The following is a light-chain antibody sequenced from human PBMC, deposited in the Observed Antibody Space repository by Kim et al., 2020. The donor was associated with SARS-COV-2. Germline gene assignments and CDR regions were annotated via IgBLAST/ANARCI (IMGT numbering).Light chain of an antibody. J-gene: IGLJ2*01. CDR2: QDS. Sequence: SYELTQPPSVSVSPGQTASITCSGDKLGDKYACWYKQKAGQSPVLVIYQDSKRPSGIPERFSGSNSGNTATLTISGTQAMDEADYYCQAWDSSTVVFGGGTQLTVL. V-gene: IGLV3-1*01. CDR3: QAWDSSTVV. CDR1: KLGDKY.